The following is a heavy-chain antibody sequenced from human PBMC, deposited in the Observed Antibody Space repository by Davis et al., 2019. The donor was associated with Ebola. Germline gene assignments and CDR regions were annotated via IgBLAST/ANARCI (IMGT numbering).Heavy chain of an antibody. CDR3: ARDPGYCSSTSCYGYGMDV. V-gene: IGHV1-2*04. D-gene: IGHD2-2*01. CDR2: INPNSGGT. J-gene: IGHJ6*02. Sequence: ASVTVSCKASGYTFTGYYMHWVRQAPGQGLEWMGWINPNSGGTNYAQKFQGWVTMTRDTSISTAYMELSRLRSDDTAVYYCARDPGYCSSTSCYGYGMDVWGQGTTVTVSS. CDR1: GYTFTGYY.